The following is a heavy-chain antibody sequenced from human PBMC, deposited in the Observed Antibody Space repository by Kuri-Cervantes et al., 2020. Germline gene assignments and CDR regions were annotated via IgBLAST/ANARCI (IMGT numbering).Heavy chain of an antibody. J-gene: IGHJ6*03. CDR2: IYHSGST. Sequence: SETLSLTCAVSGYSISSDFYWGWIRQPPGKGLEWIGVIYHSGSTYYNPSLKSRVTISVDKSKNQFSLKLSSVTAADTAVYYCARGVDGYYMDVWGKGTSVTVSS. CDR3: ARGVDGYYMDV. D-gene: IGHD5-24*01. V-gene: IGHV4-38-2*01. CDR1: GYSISSDFY.